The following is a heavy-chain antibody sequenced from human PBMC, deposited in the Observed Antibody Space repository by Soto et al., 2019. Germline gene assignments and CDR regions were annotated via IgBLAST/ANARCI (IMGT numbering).Heavy chain of an antibody. J-gene: IGHJ4*02. CDR2: FDPEDGET. CDR3: ATAPSFPYSSGQDYFED. CDR1: GYTLTELS. V-gene: IGHV1-24*01. D-gene: IGHD6-19*01. Sequence: ASVKVSCKVSGYTLTELSMHWVRQAPGKGLEWMGGFDPEDGETIYAQKFQGRVTMTEDTSTDTAYMELSSLRSEDTAVYYCATAPSFPYSSGQDYFEDWGQGTRVTVSS.